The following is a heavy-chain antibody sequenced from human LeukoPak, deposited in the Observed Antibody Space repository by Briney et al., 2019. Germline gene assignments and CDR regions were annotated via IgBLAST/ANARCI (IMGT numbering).Heavy chain of an antibody. J-gene: IGHJ5*02. CDR1: GCTFTTYF. CDR3: ARVQGNGDYSDP. CDR2: INPSDTST. D-gene: IGHD4-17*01. Sequence: ASVKVSCKASGCTFTTYFMHWVRQAPGQGLEWMGIINPSDTSTNYPQRFQGRLTMTRDTFTSTFYMELSGLLCEGSAVYYCARVQGNGDYSDPWGQGTLVTVSS. V-gene: IGHV1-46*01.